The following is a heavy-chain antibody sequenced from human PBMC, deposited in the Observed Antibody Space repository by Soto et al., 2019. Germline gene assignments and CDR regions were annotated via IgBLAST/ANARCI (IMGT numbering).Heavy chain of an antibody. CDR1: GFTFSSYS. J-gene: IGHJ3*02. V-gene: IGHV3-21*01. D-gene: IGHD2-2*01. CDR2: ISSSSSYI. CDR3: AREKGNIVVVPAAIPAFDI. Sequence: ESGGGLVKPGGSLRLSCAASGFTFSSYSMNWVRQAPGKGLEWVSSISSSSSYIYYADSVKGRFTISRDNAKNSLYLQMNSLRAEDTAVYYCAREKGNIVVVPAAIPAFDIWGQGTMVTVSS.